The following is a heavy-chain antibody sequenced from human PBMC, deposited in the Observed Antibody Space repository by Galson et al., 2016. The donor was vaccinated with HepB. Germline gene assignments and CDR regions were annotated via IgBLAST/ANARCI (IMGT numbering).Heavy chain of an antibody. Sequence: ETLSLTCTVSDGSISSSSYYWGWIRQPPGKGLEWIGSIYYSGSTYYNPSLKSRVTISVDTSKNQFSLKLSSVTAADTAVYYCARVDGEITMVRGVIISHRFNWFDPWGQGTLVTVSS. CDR1: DGSISSSSYY. D-gene: IGHD3-10*01. J-gene: IGHJ5*02. CDR3: ARVDGEITMVRGVIISHRFNWFDP. CDR2: IYYSGST. V-gene: IGHV4-39*01.